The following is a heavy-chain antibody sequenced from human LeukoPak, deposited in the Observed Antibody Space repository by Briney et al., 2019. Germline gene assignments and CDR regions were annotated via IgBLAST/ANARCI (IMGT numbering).Heavy chain of an antibody. CDR3: ARDDNLIHLWAVFDY. CDR2: INWNGGST. J-gene: IGHJ4*02. Sequence: GGSLRLSCAASGFTFDDYGMSWVRQAPGKGLEWVSGINWNGGSTGYADSVKGRFTISRDNAKNSLYLQMSSLRAEDTAVYYCARDDNLIHLWAVFDYWGQGSLVTVSS. D-gene: IGHD5-18*01. CDR1: GFTFDDYG. V-gene: IGHV3-20*04.